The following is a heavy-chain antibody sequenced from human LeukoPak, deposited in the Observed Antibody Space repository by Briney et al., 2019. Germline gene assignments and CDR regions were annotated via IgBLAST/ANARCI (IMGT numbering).Heavy chain of an antibody. CDR3: ARARCVGGICYSFSELYFDY. V-gene: IGHV4-34*01. CDR2: IYDSEST. Sequence: SETLSLTCAVYGGSFSGYYWSWIRQPPGKGVEWIGEIYDSESTTYNPSLRSRVNISLDTSKNQFSLRLSSVTAADTAVYYCARARCVGGICYSFSELYFDYWGQGTLVSVSS. J-gene: IGHJ4*02. D-gene: IGHD2-15*01. CDR1: GGSFSGYY.